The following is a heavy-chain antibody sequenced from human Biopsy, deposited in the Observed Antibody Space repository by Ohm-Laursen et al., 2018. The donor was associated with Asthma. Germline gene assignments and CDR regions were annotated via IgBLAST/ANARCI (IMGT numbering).Heavy chain of an antibody. CDR2: IKHDGSEK. V-gene: IGHV3-7*01. D-gene: IGHD3-3*02. CDR3: ARTFHFWSPYHAEHYQL. Sequence: SLRLPCSAPGFTFGDYWMGWVRQVPGKGLEWVANIKHDGSEKNHVDSLKGRFTISRDNAKNSLYLQMNSLRAEDTAVYYCARTFHFWSPYHAEHYQLWGQGTLVTVSS. J-gene: IGHJ1*01. CDR1: GFTFGDYW.